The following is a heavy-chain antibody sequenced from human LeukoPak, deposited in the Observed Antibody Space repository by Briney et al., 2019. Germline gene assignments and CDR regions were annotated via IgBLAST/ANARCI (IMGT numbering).Heavy chain of an antibody. Sequence: GRSLRLSCAASGFTFSSYGVHWVRQAPGKGLEWVSLIWYDGSNKYYADSVKGRFTISRDNSKNTLNLQMNSLRAEDTALYYCARDRAMVVGSSWYYDYWGQGTLVTVSS. CDR3: ARDRAMVVGSSWYYDY. J-gene: IGHJ4*02. CDR2: IWYDGSNK. V-gene: IGHV3-33*01. CDR1: GFTFSSYG. D-gene: IGHD5-18*01.